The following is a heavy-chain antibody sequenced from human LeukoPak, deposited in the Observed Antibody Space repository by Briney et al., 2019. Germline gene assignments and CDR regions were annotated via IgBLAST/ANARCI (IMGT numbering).Heavy chain of an antibody. Sequence: AASVKVSCKASGYTFTSYDINWVRQATGQGLEWMGWMNPNSGNTGYAQKFQGRVTITRNTSISTAYMELSSLRCEDTAVYYCARGRTADIVVVPAAIPEELDYWGQGTLVTVSS. CDR3: ARGRTADIVVVPAAIPEELDY. CDR1: GYTFTSYD. V-gene: IGHV1-8*03. J-gene: IGHJ4*02. CDR2: MNPNSGNT. D-gene: IGHD2-2*02.